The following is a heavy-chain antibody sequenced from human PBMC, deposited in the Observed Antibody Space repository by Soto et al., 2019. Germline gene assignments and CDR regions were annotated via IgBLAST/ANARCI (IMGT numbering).Heavy chain of an antibody. CDR1: GGTFYTYT. D-gene: IGHD5-18*01. J-gene: IGHJ4*02. CDR3: ARIPRYSFTTSDDLDS. CDR2: ITPIYPTT. Sequence: QVQLVQSGAEVRKPGSSVQVSCKASGGTFYTYTFSWVRQAPGQGLEWMGSITPIYPTTNYAEKFQGRLTGTADGSTNTAYMELNSLTSEDTAVYYCARIPRYSFTTSDDLDSWGQGTLVTVSS. V-gene: IGHV1-69*15.